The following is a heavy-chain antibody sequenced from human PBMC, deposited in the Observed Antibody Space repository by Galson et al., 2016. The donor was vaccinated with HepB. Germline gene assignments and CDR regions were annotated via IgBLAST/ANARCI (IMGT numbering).Heavy chain of an antibody. D-gene: IGHD6-19*01. CDR2: FNPSRGST. V-gene: IGHV1-46*04. Sequence: SVKVSCKASGYLFSTYFIHWVRQAPGQGLEWMGLFNPSRGSTTYAQKLQGRVTMSGDTSTGTFYMELSSLTSEDTAMYYCARRSAGGSEAFLDNWGQGTLVTVSS. CDR3: ARRSAGGSEAFLDN. CDR1: GYLFSTYF. J-gene: IGHJ4*02.